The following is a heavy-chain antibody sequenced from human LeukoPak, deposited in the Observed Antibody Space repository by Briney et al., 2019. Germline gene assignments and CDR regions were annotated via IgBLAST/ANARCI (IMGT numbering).Heavy chain of an antibody. V-gene: IGHV3-49*03. CDR1: GFTLGDYA. Sequence: GGSLRLSCTASGFTLGDYAMSWFRQAPGKGLEWVGFIRSKAYGGTTEYAASVKGRFTISRDDSKSIAYLQMNSLKTEDTAVYYCTRALMVRGVISGAFDIWGQGTMVTVSS. J-gene: IGHJ3*02. CDR2: IRSKAYGGTT. CDR3: TRALMVRGVISGAFDI. D-gene: IGHD3-10*01.